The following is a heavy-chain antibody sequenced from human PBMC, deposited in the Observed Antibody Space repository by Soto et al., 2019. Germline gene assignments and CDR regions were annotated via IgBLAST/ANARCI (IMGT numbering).Heavy chain of an antibody. J-gene: IGHJ4*02. V-gene: IGHV1-18*01. Sequence: GASVKVSCKASGYTFTDYGITWVRQAPGRGLEWMGWINAYNGNTNYAQKLQGRVTMTTDTSTSTAYMDLRSLRSDDTALYYCARILVVAGTFDSWSQGTLVTVSS. CDR3: ARILVVAGTFDS. CDR2: INAYNGNT. CDR1: GYTFTDYG. D-gene: IGHD6-19*01.